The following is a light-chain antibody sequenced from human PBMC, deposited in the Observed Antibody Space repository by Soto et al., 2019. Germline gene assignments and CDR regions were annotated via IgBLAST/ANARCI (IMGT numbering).Light chain of an antibody. CDR3: QQYGSSTT. J-gene: IGKJ1*01. Sequence: PGDSATLSCRASQSVPNNHVAWYQQKSGQAPRPLMFGASLRAAGVPDRFRGSGSGTDFTLTISRLEPEDFAVYHCQQYGSSTTFGQGTKVEIK. CDR2: GAS. CDR1: QSVPNNH. V-gene: IGKV3-20*01.